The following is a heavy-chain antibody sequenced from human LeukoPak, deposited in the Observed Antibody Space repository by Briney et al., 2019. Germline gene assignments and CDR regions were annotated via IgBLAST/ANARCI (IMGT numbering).Heavy chain of an antibody. CDR2: ISAYNGNT. J-gene: IGHJ4*02. Sequence: ASVKVSCKASGYTFTSYGISWMRQAPGQGLEWMGWISAYNGNTNYAQKLQGRVTMTTDTSTSTAYMELRSLRSDDTAVYYCARDHGGYEGAAAASFDYWGQGTLVTVSS. D-gene: IGHD6-13*01. CDR3: ARDHGGYEGAAAASFDY. V-gene: IGHV1-18*01. CDR1: GYTFTSYG.